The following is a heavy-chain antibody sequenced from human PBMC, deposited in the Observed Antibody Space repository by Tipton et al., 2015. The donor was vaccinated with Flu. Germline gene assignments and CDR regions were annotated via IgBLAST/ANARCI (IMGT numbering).Heavy chain of an antibody. Sequence: SLRLSCTASGITFSSYAMSWVRQAPGKGLEWVSSIVRSGTTTYYADSVKGRFSISRDNSKNTLYLQMNNLRVEDTATYYCARAIASVGSTWGQGTMVIVSS. J-gene: IGHJ3*01. V-gene: IGHV3-23*01. CDR2: IVRSGTTT. CDR3: ARAIASVGST. CDR1: GITFSSYA. D-gene: IGHD2-21*01.